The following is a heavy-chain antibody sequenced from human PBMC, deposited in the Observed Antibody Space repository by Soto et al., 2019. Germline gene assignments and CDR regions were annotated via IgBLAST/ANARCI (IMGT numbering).Heavy chain of an antibody. J-gene: IGHJ4*02. D-gene: IGHD5-18*01. CDR3: ARVGDRAMAVSD. Sequence: QVQLQESAPGLVKPSQTLSLTCAVSGGSISSGDYYWSWIRQPPGKGLEWIGYIYYSGSTYYNPSLKSRVTISVDTSKNQFSLKLSSVTAADTAVYYCARVGDRAMAVSDWGQGTLVTVSS. V-gene: IGHV4-30-4*01. CDR2: IYYSGST. CDR1: GGSISSGDYY.